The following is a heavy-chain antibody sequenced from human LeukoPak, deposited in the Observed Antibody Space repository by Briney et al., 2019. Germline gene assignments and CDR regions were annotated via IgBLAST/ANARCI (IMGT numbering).Heavy chain of an antibody. CDR3: ARGLNKYCSAGSCYPGS. CDR1: GGSFSGYY. Sequence: SETLSLTCAVYGGSFSGYYWSWIRQPPGKWLEWIGEINHSGSTNYNPSLKSRVTISVDTSKNQFSLKLSSVTAADTAVYYCARGLNKYCSAGSCYPGSWGQGTLVTVSS. D-gene: IGHD2-15*01. V-gene: IGHV4-34*01. J-gene: IGHJ4*02. CDR2: INHSGST.